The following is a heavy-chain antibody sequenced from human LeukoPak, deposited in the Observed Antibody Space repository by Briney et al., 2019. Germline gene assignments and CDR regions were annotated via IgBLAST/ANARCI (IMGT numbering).Heavy chain of an antibody. Sequence: GGSLRLSCAASGFTFSSYGMHWVRQAPGKGLEWVAFIRYDGSNKYYADSVKGRFTISRDNSKNTLYLQMNSLRAEDTAVYYCARDQGSSWYFDYWGQGTLVTVSS. J-gene: IGHJ4*02. CDR2: IRYDGSNK. CDR1: GFTFSSYG. D-gene: IGHD6-13*01. CDR3: ARDQGSSWYFDY. V-gene: IGHV3-30*02.